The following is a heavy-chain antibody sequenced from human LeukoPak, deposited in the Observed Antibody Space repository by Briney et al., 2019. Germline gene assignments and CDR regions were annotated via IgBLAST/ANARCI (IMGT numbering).Heavy chain of an antibody. V-gene: IGHV3-23*01. CDR1: GFTFSSYA. CDR2: ISGSGGST. CDR3: AKDGDQGAIVVVPAAFDY. D-gene: IGHD2-2*01. Sequence: GGSLRLSCAASGFTFSSYAMSWVRQAPGKGLEWVSAISGSGGSTYYADSVKGRFTISRDNSKNTLYLQMNSLRAGDTAVYYCAKDGDQGAIVVVPAAFDYWGQGTLVTVSS. J-gene: IGHJ4*02.